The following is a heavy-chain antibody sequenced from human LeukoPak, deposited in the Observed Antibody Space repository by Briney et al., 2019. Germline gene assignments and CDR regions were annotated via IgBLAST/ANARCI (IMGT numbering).Heavy chain of an antibody. CDR1: GYSISSGYY. CDR3: ASRVYYYDSGSYYSWFDP. V-gene: IGHV4-38-2*01. D-gene: IGHD3-10*01. Sequence: SETLSLTCDVSGYSISSGYYWGWIRQPPGKGLEWIGSIYHSGSIYYNPSLKSRVTISVDTSKNQFSLKLSSVTAADTAVYYCASRVYYYDSGSYYSWFDPWGQGTLVTVSS. CDR2: IYHSGSI. J-gene: IGHJ5*02.